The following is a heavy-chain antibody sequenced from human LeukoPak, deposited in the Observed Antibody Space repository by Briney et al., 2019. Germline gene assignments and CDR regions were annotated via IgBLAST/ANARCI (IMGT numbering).Heavy chain of an antibody. CDR3: ARSSGWYNFDY. CDR1: GYTSTGYY. D-gene: IGHD6-19*01. V-gene: IGHV1-2*04. J-gene: IGHJ4*02. CDR2: INPNSGGT. Sequence: GASVKVSCKASGYTSTGYYMHWVRQAPGQGLEWMGWINPNSGGTNYAQKFQGWVTMTRDTSISTAYMELSRLRSDDTAVYYCARSSGWYNFDYWGQGTLVTVSS.